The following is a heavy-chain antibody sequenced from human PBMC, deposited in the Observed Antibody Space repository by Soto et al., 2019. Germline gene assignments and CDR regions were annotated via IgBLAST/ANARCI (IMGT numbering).Heavy chain of an antibody. CDR3: ARPYRQQLVRGPDWFDP. CDR2: ISAYNGNT. CDR1: GYTFTSYG. Sequence: QVQLVQSGAEVKKPGASVKVSCKASGYTFTSYGISWVRQAPGQGLEWMGWISAYNGNTNYAQKLQGRVTMTTDTSTSTAYMELRSLRSDDTAVYYCARPYRQQLVRGPDWFDPWGQETLVTVSS. J-gene: IGHJ5*02. D-gene: IGHD6-13*01. V-gene: IGHV1-18*01.